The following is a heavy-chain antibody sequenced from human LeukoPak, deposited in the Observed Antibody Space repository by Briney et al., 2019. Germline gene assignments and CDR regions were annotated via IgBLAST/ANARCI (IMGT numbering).Heavy chain of an antibody. Sequence: GASVKVSCKASGYTFTSYGISWVRQAPGQGLEWMGWTSAHNDDTNYAETLQGRLTKTTDISTSTAYMELTSLRSDDTAVYYCARDWDSRNDYDPWGQGTLVTVSS. CDR1: GYTFTSYG. J-gene: IGHJ5*02. D-gene: IGHD1-1*01. V-gene: IGHV1-18*01. CDR2: TSAHNDDT. CDR3: ARDWDSRNDYDP.